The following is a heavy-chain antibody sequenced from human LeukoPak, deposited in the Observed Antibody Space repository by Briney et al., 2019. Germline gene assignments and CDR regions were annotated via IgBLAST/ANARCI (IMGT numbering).Heavy chain of an antibody. CDR2: SIGDTGNT. D-gene: IGHD3-9*01. J-gene: IGHJ5*02. CDR1: GYTFTTSA. CDR3: ARAPYDILTGYSLNWFDP. Sequence: ASVRVSCKASGYTFTTSAMHCVRQAPGQRLELMGWSIGDTGNTKYSQKFHGRVTITRDTSAYTGYMELRGLSSADTAVYFCARAPYDILTGYSLNWFDPWGQGTLVTVSS. V-gene: IGHV1-3*01.